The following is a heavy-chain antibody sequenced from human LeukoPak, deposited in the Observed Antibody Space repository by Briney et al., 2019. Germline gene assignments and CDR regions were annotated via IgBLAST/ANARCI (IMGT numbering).Heavy chain of an antibody. CDR2: IWYDGSNK. CDR1: GFTFSSYG. J-gene: IGHJ4*02. CDR3: AQDIVATLGDY. Sequence: GGSLRLSCAASGFTFSSYGMHWVRQAPGKGLEWVAVIWYDGSNKYYADSVKGRFTISRDNSKNTLYLQMNSLRAEDTAVYYCAQDIVATLGDYWGQGTLVTVSS. V-gene: IGHV3-30*02. D-gene: IGHD5-12*01.